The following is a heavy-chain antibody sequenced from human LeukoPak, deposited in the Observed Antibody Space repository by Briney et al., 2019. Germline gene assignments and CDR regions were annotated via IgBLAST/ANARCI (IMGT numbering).Heavy chain of an antibody. D-gene: IGHD1-1*01. CDR2: ISAGGETT. V-gene: IGHV3-23*01. CDR3: AKSLLTTATGTGRAFDI. J-gene: IGHJ3*02. Sequence: GGSLRLSCAASGFTFSSYAMSWVRQAPGKGLEWVSGISAGGETTFYADSVRGRLTISRDNSKNTLYLQMNSLRADDTAVYYCAKSLLTTATGTGRAFDIWGQGTMVTVSS. CDR1: GFTFSSYA.